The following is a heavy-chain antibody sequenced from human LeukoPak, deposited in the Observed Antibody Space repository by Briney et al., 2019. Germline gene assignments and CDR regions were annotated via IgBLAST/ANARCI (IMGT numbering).Heavy chain of an antibody. CDR2: IYYSGST. V-gene: IGHV4-59*01. D-gene: IGHD2-21*02. J-gene: IGHJ4*02. CDR1: GGSISSYY. CDR3: ARDSGRGVTASGYFDY. Sequence: PSETLSLTCTVSGGSISSYYWSWIRQPPGKGLEWMGYIYYSGSTNYNPSLKSRVTISVDTSKNQFSLKLSSVTAADTAVYYCARDSGRGVTASGYFDYWGQGTLVTVSS.